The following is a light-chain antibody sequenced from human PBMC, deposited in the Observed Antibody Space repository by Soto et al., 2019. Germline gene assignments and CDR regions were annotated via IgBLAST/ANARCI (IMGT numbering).Light chain of an antibody. CDR3: AAWDDSLSGRV. CDR2: RNN. CDR1: SSNIGSNS. J-gene: IGLJ3*02. V-gene: IGLV1-47*01. Sequence: QSVLTQPPSASGTPGQRGTISCSGSSSNIGSNSVYWYQQLPGTAPKLLIQRNNERPSGVPDRFSGSKSGTSASLAISGLRSEDEADYYCAAWDDSLSGRVFGGGTKLTVL.